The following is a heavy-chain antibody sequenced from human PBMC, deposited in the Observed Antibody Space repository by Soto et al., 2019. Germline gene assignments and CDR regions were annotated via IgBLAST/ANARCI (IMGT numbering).Heavy chain of an antibody. Sequence: GGSLRLSCATSGFTFSSYEMNWVRRAPGKGLEWVSYISSSGSSIYYADSVKGRFTISRDNAKNSLYLQTSSLRAEDTAVYYCARESCSTSSCSYRYGMDVWGQGTTVTVSS. J-gene: IGHJ6*02. D-gene: IGHD2-2*01. V-gene: IGHV3-48*03. CDR2: ISSSGSSI. CDR1: GFTFSSYE. CDR3: ARESCSTSSCSYRYGMDV.